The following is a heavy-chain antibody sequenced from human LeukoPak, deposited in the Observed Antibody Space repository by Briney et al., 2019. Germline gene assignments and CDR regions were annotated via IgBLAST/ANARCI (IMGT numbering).Heavy chain of an antibody. CDR2: FYTSGTT. CDR1: GGSISSYS. D-gene: IGHD5-12*01. J-gene: IGHJ6*02. CDR3: ARGGYDSNYYFNNMDV. V-gene: IGHV4-4*07. Sequence: SETLSLTCSVSGGSISSYSWNWIRQPAGKGLEWIGRFYTSGTTNYNPSLKSRVTMSIDTSKNQVSLKMRSVTAADTAVYYCARGGYDSNYYFNNMDVWGQGTMVTVSS.